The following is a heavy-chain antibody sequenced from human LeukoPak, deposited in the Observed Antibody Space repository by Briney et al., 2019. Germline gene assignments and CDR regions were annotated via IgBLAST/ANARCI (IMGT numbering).Heavy chain of an antibody. D-gene: IGHD1-20*01. V-gene: IGHV3-11*01. Sequence: GGSPRLSCAASGFTFSDYYMSWIRQAPGKGLEWVSYISSSGSTLYYADSVKGRITISRDNAKNSLYLQMNSLRAEDTAVYYCARRRYNWNAIDYWGQGTLVTVSS. J-gene: IGHJ4*02. CDR3: ARRRYNWNAIDY. CDR1: GFTFSDYY. CDR2: ISSSGSTL.